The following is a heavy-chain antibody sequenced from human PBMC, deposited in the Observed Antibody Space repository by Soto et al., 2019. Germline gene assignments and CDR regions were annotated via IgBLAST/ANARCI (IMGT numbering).Heavy chain of an antibody. CDR2: IKQDGSEK. J-gene: IGHJ4*02. V-gene: IGHV3-7*03. CDR3: ARVRRIYGSGSYYFDY. Sequence: GGSLRLSCAASGFTFSGYWMSWVRQAPGKGLEWVANIKQDGSEKYYVDSVKGRFTISRDNAKNSLYLQMNSLRAEDTAVYYCARVRRIYGSGSYYFDYWGQGTLVTVSS. CDR1: GFTFSGYW. D-gene: IGHD3-10*01.